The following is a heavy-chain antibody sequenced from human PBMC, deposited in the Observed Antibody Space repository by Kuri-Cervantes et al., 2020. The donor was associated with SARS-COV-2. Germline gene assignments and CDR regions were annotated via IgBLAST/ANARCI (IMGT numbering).Heavy chain of an antibody. CDR3: ARAGYDFWSGYPNYYYYGMDA. CDR1: GFTFSSYA. V-gene: IGHV3-53*01. J-gene: IGHJ6*02. Sequence: GGSLRLSCAASGFTFSSYAMSWVRQAPGKGLEWVSVIYSGGSTYYADSVKGRFTISRDNSKNTLYLQMNSLRAEDTAVYYCARAGYDFWSGYPNYYYYGMDAWGQGTTVTVSS. CDR2: IYSGGST. D-gene: IGHD3-3*01.